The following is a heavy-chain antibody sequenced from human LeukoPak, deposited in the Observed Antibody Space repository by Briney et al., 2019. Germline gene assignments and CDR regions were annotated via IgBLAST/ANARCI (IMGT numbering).Heavy chain of an antibody. D-gene: IGHD2-2*01. V-gene: IGHV1-69*13. CDR3: ARPSYCSSTSCQDYYYGMDV. CDR2: IIPIFGTA. J-gene: IGHJ6*04. Sequence: GASVKVSCKASGGTFSSYAISWVRQVPGQGLEWMGGIIPIFGTANYAQKFQGRVTITADESTSTAYMELSSLRSEDTAVYYCARPSYCSSTSCQDYYYGMDVWGKGTTVTVSS. CDR1: GGTFSSYA.